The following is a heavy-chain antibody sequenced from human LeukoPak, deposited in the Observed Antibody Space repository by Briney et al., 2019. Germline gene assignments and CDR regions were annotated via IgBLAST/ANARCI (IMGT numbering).Heavy chain of an antibody. CDR2: IYWNDDK. V-gene: IGHV2-5*01. Sequence: SGPTLVNPTQTLTLTCTFSGFSLSTSGVGVGWIRQPPGKALEWLALIYWNDDKRYSPSLKSRLSITKDTSKNQVVLTMINMDPVDTATYYCAHKTRVVNYDFWSGSPFDYWGQGTLVTVSS. CDR1: GFSLSTSGVG. D-gene: IGHD3-3*01. J-gene: IGHJ4*02. CDR3: AHKTRVVNYDFWSGSPFDY.